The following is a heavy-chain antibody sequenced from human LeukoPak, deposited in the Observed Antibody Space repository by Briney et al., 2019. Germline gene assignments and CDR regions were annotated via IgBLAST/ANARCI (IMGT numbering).Heavy chain of an antibody. V-gene: IGHV3-21*01. Sequence: GGSLRPSCAASGFSFSAYSMNWIRQAPGKGPEWVSSISGGSDYTFHADSVKGRFTVSRDNAKNSLYLQMNSLRAEDTAVYYCARVSSVPTPRALDYWGQGALVTVSS. CDR2: ISGGSDYT. CDR1: GFSFSAYS. D-gene: IGHD4/OR15-4a*01. J-gene: IGHJ4*02. CDR3: ARVSSVPTPRALDY.